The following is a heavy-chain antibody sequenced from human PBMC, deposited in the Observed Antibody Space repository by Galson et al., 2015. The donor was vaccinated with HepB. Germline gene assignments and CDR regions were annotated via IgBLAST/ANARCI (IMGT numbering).Heavy chain of an antibody. CDR2: INHSGST. Sequence: LSLTCAVYGGSFSGYYWTWIRQPPGKGLEWIGEINHSGSTNYSPSLKSRVTISVDTSKNQFSLKLTSVTAADTAVYYCARGKGYCSGGSCLNWFDPWGQGALVTVSS. CDR3: ARGKGYCSGGSCLNWFDP. D-gene: IGHD2-15*01. CDR1: GGSFSGYY. V-gene: IGHV4-34*01. J-gene: IGHJ5*02.